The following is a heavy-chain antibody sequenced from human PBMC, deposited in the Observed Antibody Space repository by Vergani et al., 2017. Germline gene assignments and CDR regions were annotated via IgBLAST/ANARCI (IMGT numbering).Heavy chain of an antibody. V-gene: IGHV1-69*08. CDR2: IIPILGIA. CDR1: GGTFSSYT. D-gene: IGHD4-17*01. Sequence: QVQLVQSGAEVKKPGSSVKVSCKASGGTFSSYTISWVRQAPGQGLEWMGRIIPILGIANYAQKFQGRVTITADKSTSTAYMEMSSLRSEDTAVYYCAREPIGDDGXPGDWGQGTLVTVSS. CDR3: AREPIGDDGXPGD. J-gene: IGHJ4*02.